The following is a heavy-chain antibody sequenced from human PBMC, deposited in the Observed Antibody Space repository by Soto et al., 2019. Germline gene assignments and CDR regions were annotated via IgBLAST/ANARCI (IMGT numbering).Heavy chain of an antibody. CDR3: ARHDQSPIILPSRLLLLPRPFDY. CDR2: IYYSGST. V-gene: IGHV4-39*01. Sequence: QLQLQESGPGLVKPSETLSLTCTVSGGSISSSSYYWGWIRQPPGKGLEWIGSIYYSGSTYYNPSLKSRVTISVDTSKNQFSLKLSSVTAADTAVYYCARHDQSPIILPSRLLLLPRPFDYWGQGTLVTVSS. D-gene: IGHD3-22*01. J-gene: IGHJ4*02. CDR1: GGSISSSSYY.